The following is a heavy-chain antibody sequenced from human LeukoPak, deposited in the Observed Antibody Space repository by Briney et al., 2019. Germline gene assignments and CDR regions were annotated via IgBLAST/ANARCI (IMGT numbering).Heavy chain of an antibody. CDR1: GGSISSGDYY. V-gene: IGHV4-30-4*01. CDR3: ARDHLALPNRFDP. J-gene: IGHJ5*02. D-gene: IGHD3-3*02. CDR2: IYYSGST. Sequence: SETLPLTCTVSGGSISSGDYYWSWIRQPPGKGLEWIGYIYYSGSTYYNPSLKSRVTISVDTSKNQFSLKLSSVTAADTAVYYCARDHLALPNRFDPWGQGTLVTVSS.